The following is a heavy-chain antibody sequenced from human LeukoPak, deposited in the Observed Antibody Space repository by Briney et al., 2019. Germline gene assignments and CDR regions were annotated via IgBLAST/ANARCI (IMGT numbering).Heavy chain of an antibody. V-gene: IGHV3-33*01. CDR3: ATTEGSGSYGHYYGMDV. J-gene: IGHJ6*02. CDR1: GFTFSSYG. CDR2: IWYDGSNK. Sequence: PGGSLRLSCAASGFTFSSYGMHWVRQAPGKGLEWVAVIWYDGSNKYYADSVKGRFTISRDNSKNTLYLQMNSLRAEDTAVYYCATTEGSGSYGHYYGMDVWGQGTTVTVSS. D-gene: IGHD3-10*01.